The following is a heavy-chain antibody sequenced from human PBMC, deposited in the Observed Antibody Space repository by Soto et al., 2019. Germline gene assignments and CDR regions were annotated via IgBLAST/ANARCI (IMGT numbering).Heavy chain of an antibody. CDR3: AKRGTSQRLDY. J-gene: IGHJ4*02. V-gene: IGHV3-23*01. CDR2: ISDSGGST. Sequence: EVQLLESGGGLVQPGGSLRLSCAASGFTFSSYAMGWVRQAPGKGLEWVSAISDSGGSTYYADSVKGRFTISRDNSKSTLYVQMNSLRAEDTAVYYCAKRGTSQRLDYWGQGTLVTVSS. CDR1: GFTFSSYA.